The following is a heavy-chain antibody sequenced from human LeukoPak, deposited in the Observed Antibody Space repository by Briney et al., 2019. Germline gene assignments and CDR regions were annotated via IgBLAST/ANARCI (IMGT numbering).Heavy chain of an antibody. CDR3: ARDHPYSGLFSVDY. Sequence: GGSLRLTCAASGFTFSSYWMSWVRQAPGKGEEWVANIKQDGSEKYYVDSVKGRFAISRDNAKNSLYLQMNSLRAEDTAVYYCARDHPYSGLFSVDYWGQGTLVTVSS. CDR2: IKQDGSEK. CDR1: GFTFSSYW. D-gene: IGHD2-21*01. J-gene: IGHJ4*02. V-gene: IGHV3-7*01.